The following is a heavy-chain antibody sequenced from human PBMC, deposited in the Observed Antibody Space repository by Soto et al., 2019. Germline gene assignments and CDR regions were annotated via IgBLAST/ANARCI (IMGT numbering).Heavy chain of an antibody. D-gene: IGHD4-4*01. CDR2: IYYSGST. CDR1: GGSISSGGYY. Sequence: LSLTCTVSGGSISSGGYYWSWIRQHPGKGLEWIGYIYYSGSTYYNPSLKSRVTISVDTSKNQFSLKLSSVTAADTAVYYCARDFNNSTRYGMDVWGQGTTVT. CDR3: ARDFNNSTRYGMDV. V-gene: IGHV4-31*03. J-gene: IGHJ6*02.